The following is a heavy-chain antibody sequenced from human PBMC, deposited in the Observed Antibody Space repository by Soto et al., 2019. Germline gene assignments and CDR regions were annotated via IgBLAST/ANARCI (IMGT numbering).Heavy chain of an antibody. CDR1: GYTFTSYD. V-gene: IGHV1-8*01. CDR2: MNPNSGNT. Sequence: QVQLVQSGAEVKKPGASVKVSCKASGYTFTSYDINWVRQATGQGLEWMGWMNPNSGNTGYAQKFQGRVTMTRNTSISTAYMELSSLRSEDTAVYYCARVMYDDFWSGYYTGGAYLCDYWGQGTLVTVSS. J-gene: IGHJ4*02. D-gene: IGHD3-3*01. CDR3: ARVMYDDFWSGYYTGGAYLCDY.